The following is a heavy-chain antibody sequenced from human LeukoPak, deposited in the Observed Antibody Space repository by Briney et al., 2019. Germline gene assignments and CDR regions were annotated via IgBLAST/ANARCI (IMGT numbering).Heavy chain of an antibody. V-gene: IGHV3-7*01. CDR2: INEAGTMK. D-gene: IGHD3-10*01. CDR1: GFTFGSYS. CDR3: ARDEPGYGEFLLY. Sequence: GGSLRLSCAASGFTFGSYSMTWVRQAPGKGLEWVANINEAGTMKSVADSVKGRFTISRDNTKNSLYLEMNSLRAEDTAVYYCARDEPGYGEFLLYWGQGTLLTVSS. J-gene: IGHJ4*02.